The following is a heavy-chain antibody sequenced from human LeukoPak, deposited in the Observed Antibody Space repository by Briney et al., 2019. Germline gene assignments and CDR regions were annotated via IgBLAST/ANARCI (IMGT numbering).Heavy chain of an antibody. Sequence: SETLSLTCTVSGGSFSSSSYYWDWIRQPPGKGLELIGAIYYSGNTNNNPSLKSRVTISVDTTKNQFSLKLSSVTAADTAVYYCARHRIPAALASAFDYWGQGTLVTVSS. CDR2: IYYSGNT. D-gene: IGHD2-2*01. CDR1: GGSFSSSSYY. CDR3: ARHRIPAALASAFDY. J-gene: IGHJ4*02. V-gene: IGHV4-39*01.